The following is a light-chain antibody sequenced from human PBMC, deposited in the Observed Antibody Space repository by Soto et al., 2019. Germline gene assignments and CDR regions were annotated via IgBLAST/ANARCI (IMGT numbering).Light chain of an antibody. CDR2: EVT. Sequence: QSALTQPASVSGSPGQSITISCTGTSSDIGGYNYVSWYQQHPGKVPKLIIFEVTTRPSWISDRFSGSKSGNTASLTISGLQVDDEADYYCSSFTSGTTLYVFGTGTKLTVL. CDR1: SSDIGGYNY. J-gene: IGLJ1*01. V-gene: IGLV2-14*01. CDR3: SSFTSGTTLYV.